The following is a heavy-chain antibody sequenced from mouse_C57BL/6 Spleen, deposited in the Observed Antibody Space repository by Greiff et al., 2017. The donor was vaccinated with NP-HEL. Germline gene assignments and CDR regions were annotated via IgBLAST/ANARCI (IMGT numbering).Heavy chain of an antibody. J-gene: IGHJ2*01. D-gene: IGHD4-1*01. CDR2: INPYNGGT. CDR1: GYTFTDYY. V-gene: IGHV1-19*01. Sequence: VQLQQSGPVLVKPGASVKMSCKASGYTFTDYYMNWVKQSHGKSFEWIGVINPYNGGTSYNQKFKGKATLTVDKSSSTAYMELNSLTSEDSAVYYCARYGLGRDYWGQGTTLTVSS. CDR3: ARYGLGRDY.